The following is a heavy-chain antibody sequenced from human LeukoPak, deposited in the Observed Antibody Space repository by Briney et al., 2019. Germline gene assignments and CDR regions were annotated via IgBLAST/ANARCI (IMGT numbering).Heavy chain of an antibody. V-gene: IGHV4-34*01. CDR3: ARLTYSNNWYFRRGLDNWFDP. CDR2: INHSGSA. CDR1: GGSISSYY. J-gene: IGHJ5*02. D-gene: IGHD6-13*01. Sequence: SETLSLTCTVSGGSISSYYWSWIRQPPGKGLEWIGEINHSGSANYNPSLKSRVTISVDASKSQFSLRLSSVTAADTAVYYCARLTYSNNWYFRRGLDNWFDPWGQGTLVTVSS.